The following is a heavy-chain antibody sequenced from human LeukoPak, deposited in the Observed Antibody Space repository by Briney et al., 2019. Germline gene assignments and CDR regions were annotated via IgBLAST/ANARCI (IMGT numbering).Heavy chain of an antibody. J-gene: IGHJ4*02. CDR2: INWNGGSI. Sequence: GRSLRLSCAASGFTFDDYAMHWVRQAPGKGLEWVSGINWNGGSIGYVDSVKGRFTISRDNAKNSLYLQMHSLRAEDTALYYCARAKWLRWYYFDYWGQGTLVTVSS. V-gene: IGHV3-9*01. D-gene: IGHD5-12*01. CDR1: GFTFDDYA. CDR3: ARAKWLRWYYFDY.